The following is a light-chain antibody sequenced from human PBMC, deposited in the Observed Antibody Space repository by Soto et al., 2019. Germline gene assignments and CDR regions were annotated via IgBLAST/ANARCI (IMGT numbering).Light chain of an antibody. V-gene: IGLV2-14*01. CDR3: TSYTSSSTWV. J-gene: IGLJ3*02. CDR2: DVS. CDR1: SSDVGSFNY. Sequence: QSALTQPASVSGSPGQSITISCTGTSSDVGSFNYVSWYQQHPGKSPKLLIYDVSSRPLGVSNRFSGSKSGNTASLTISGLQADDEADYYCTSYTSSSTWVFGGATKVTVL.